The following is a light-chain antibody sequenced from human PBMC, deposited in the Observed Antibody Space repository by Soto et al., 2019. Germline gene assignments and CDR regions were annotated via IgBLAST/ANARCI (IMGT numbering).Light chain of an antibody. V-gene: IGKV1-9*01. CDR3: QQLNTYPRIT. Sequence: DIQLTQSPSFLSASVRDRVNITCRASQGISSYLAWYQQKPGKAPKLLIYAASILQTGVPSRFSGSGSGTEFTLTISSLQPEDFATYYCQQLNTYPRITFGQGTRLEIK. J-gene: IGKJ5*01. CDR2: AAS. CDR1: QGISSY.